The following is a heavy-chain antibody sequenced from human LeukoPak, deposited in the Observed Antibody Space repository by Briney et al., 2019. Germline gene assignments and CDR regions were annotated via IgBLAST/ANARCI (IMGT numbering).Heavy chain of an antibody. CDR2: ISGSGGST. D-gene: IGHD3-3*01. Sequence: GGPLRLSCAASGFTFSSYAMSWVRQAPGKGLEWVSAISGSGGSTYYADSVRGRFTISRDNSKNTLYLQMNSLKTEDTAVYYCTTDEKVFGYYYMDVWGKGTTVTISS. J-gene: IGHJ6*03. V-gene: IGHV3-23*01. CDR1: GFTFSSYA. CDR3: TTDEKVFGYYYMDV.